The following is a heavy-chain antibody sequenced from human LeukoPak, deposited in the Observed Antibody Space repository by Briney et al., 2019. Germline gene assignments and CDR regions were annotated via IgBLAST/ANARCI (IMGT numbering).Heavy chain of an antibody. CDR3: ARDFGPVVRGWFV. D-gene: IGHD3-10*01. CDR1: GFTSSSYS. J-gene: IGHJ4*02. V-gene: IGHV3-7*01. Sequence: GGSLRLSCAASGFTSSSYSMNWVRPPPGRGLQWVASIKQGGSEKFYVDSVKGRFIVSRDDAKNSVYLQMNSLRAEDTAVYYCARDFGPVVRGWFVWGQGTLVTVSS. CDR2: IKQGGSEK.